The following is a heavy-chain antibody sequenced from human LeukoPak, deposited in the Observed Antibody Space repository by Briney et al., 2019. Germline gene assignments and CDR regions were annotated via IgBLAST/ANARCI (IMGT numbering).Heavy chain of an antibody. CDR3: ARDGLASTDH. D-gene: IGHD5-12*01. V-gene: IGHV3-30*02. CDR2: IQSDGNIQ. CDR1: GFSFSYFG. Sequence: GGSLRLSCAASGFSFSYFGMHWVRQAPGKGLEWVAFIQSDGNIQYYEDSVKGRFTISRDNSRKTVDLQMSSLRLEDTAIYLCARDGLASTDHWGQGTLVTVSS. J-gene: IGHJ4*02.